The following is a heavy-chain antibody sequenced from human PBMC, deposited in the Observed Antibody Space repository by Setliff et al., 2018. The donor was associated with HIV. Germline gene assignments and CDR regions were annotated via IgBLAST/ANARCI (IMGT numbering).Heavy chain of an antibody. CDR1: GFTFSSYT. D-gene: IGHD5-18*01. J-gene: IGHJ4*02. Sequence: GGSLRLSCAASGFTFSSYTMNWVRQAPGKGLEWVSSISSSSYYIYYADSVKGRFTISRDNAKNSLFLQMNSLRAEDTAVYYCASIELAAMVPVDYWGQGTQVTVSS. CDR3: ASIELAAMVPVDY. CDR2: ISSSSYYI. V-gene: IGHV3-21*01.